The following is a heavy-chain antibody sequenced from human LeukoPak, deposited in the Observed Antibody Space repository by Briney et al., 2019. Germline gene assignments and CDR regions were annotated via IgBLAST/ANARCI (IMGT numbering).Heavy chain of an antibody. Sequence: ASVKVSCKASGYTFTSYGISWVRQAPGQGLEWMGWISAYNGNTNYAQKLQGRVTMTTDTSTSTAYMELRSLRSDDTAVYYCARVRITMVRGVIIPDYWGQGTLVTVSS. CDR3: ARVRITMVRGVIIPDY. D-gene: IGHD3-10*01. J-gene: IGHJ4*02. CDR1: GYTFTSYG. V-gene: IGHV1-18*01. CDR2: ISAYNGNT.